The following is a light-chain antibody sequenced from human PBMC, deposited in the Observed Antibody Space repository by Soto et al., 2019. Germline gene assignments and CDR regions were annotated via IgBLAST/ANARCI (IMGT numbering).Light chain of an antibody. CDR1: QYINTR. CDR3: HQHQSWPRT. CDR2: QTS. J-gene: IGKJ1*01. Sequence: EIVLTQSPATLSSFPVERVTLSCRASQYINTRLAWYQHRPGQAPRLLIYQTSIRAAGIPARFSASGTGTGFTLTISDVQPEDFAVYYCHQHQSWPRTFGQGTKVDIK. V-gene: IGKV3-11*01.